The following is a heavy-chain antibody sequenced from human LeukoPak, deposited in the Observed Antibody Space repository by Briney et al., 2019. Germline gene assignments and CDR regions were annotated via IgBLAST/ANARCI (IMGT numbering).Heavy chain of an antibody. CDR3: AKGFYDNSASGVFDI. D-gene: IGHD3-22*01. CDR1: GFTFSSYW. J-gene: IGHJ3*02. Sequence: GGSLRLSCAVSGFTFSSYWMNWVRQAPGKGLEWVANIKQDGGAMYYVDSVKGRFTVSRDNSKNTLYLQMNSLRAEDTAVYYCAKGFYDNSASGVFDIWGQGTMVTVSS. V-gene: IGHV3-7*05. CDR2: IKQDGGAM.